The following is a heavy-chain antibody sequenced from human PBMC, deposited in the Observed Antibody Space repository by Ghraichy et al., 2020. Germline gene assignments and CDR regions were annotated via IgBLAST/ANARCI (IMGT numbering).Heavy chain of an antibody. CDR3: ARHGIAATGQGWVDP. CDR1: GGSVSSPTHY. CDR2: IYINGNT. D-gene: IGHD6-13*01. Sequence: SETLSLTCTVSGGSVSSPTHYWGWIRQPPGKGLEWIGSIYINGNTYSNPSLKSRVTISVDTSKNQFSLRLSSVTAADTAVYYCARHGIAATGQGWVDPGGQGTLFTVS. J-gene: IGHJ5*02. V-gene: IGHV4-39*01.